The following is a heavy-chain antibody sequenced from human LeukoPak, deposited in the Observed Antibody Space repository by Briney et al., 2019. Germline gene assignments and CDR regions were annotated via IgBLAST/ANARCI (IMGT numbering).Heavy chain of an antibody. CDR1: GFTFSSYA. V-gene: IGHV3-23*01. D-gene: IGHD3-9*01. CDR3: AKDERMLVVVHIFDN. J-gene: IGHJ4*02. Sequence: PGGSLRLSCAASGFTFSSYAMSWVRQAPGKGLEWVSAISGSGGSTYYAASVKGRFTISRDNSKNTLYLQMNSLRAEDTALYYCAKDERMLVVVHIFDNWGQGTLVTVSS. CDR2: ISGSGGST.